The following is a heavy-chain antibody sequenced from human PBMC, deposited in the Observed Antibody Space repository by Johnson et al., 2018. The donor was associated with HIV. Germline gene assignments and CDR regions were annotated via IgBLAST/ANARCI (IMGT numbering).Heavy chain of an antibody. D-gene: IGHD6-13*01. J-gene: IGHJ3*01. V-gene: IGHV3-7*03. Sequence: VQLVESGGGLVQPGGSLRLSCAASGFTFSTYWMSWVRQAPGKGLEWVANIKEDGSEKYYVDSVKGRFIISRDNSKNTLYLQMNSLRAEDTAVYYCAKGSRMAAVGTGAFDLWGQGTMVAVSS. CDR1: GFTFSTYW. CDR3: AKGSRMAAVGTGAFDL. CDR2: IKEDGSEK.